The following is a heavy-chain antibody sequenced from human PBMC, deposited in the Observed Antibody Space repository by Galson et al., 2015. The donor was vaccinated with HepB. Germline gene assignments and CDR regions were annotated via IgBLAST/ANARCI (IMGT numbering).Heavy chain of an antibody. Sequence: SLRLSCAASGFTFSSYNMNWVRQAPGKGLECVSSISSSSVYIYYADSVKGRFTISRDNAKNSLYLQMNSLRAEDTAVYYCVRAFVDKHYYYYGMDVWGQGTTVTVSS. D-gene: IGHD3-16*01. J-gene: IGHJ6*02. CDR1: GFTFSSYN. V-gene: IGHV3-21*01. CDR2: ISSSSVYI. CDR3: VRAFVDKHYYYYGMDV.